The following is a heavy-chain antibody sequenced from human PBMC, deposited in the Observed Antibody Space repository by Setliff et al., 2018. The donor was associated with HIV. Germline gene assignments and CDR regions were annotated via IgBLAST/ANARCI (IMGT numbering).Heavy chain of an antibody. CDR1: GFTFSTYW. D-gene: IGHD3-16*01. CDR3: ARSLWGFVRNAAFEI. J-gene: IGHJ3*02. Sequence: GESLKISCAASGFTFSTYWMNWVRQAPGKGLEWVANIKQDGSEKYYVDSVKGRFTISRDNAKNSLYLQMNSLRVEDSAVYYWARSLWGFVRNAAFEIWGQGTMVTVSS. V-gene: IGHV3-7*01. CDR2: IKQDGSEK.